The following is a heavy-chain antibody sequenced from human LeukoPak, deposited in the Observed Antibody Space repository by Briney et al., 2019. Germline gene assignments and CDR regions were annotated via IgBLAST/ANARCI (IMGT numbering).Heavy chain of an antibody. D-gene: IGHD5-18*01. CDR2: IYYSGST. CDR3: ARVGGSSYGYRFDY. Sequence: SETLSHTCTDPGGSISTYYWSWIRQPPRKGLEWIGYIYYSGSTNYNPSLKSRVTISVDTSKKQFSLRLSSVIAADTAVYYCARVGGSSYGYRFDYWGQGTLVTVSS. J-gene: IGHJ4*02. CDR1: GGSISTYY. V-gene: IGHV4-59*01.